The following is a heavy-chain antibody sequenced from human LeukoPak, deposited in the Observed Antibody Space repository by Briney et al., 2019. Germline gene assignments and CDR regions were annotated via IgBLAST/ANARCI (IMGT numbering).Heavy chain of an antibody. J-gene: IGHJ6*03. CDR2: ISAYNGNT. CDR1: GYTFTSYG. D-gene: IGHD3-16*01. CDR3: ARVSVGGYYMDV. V-gene: IGHV1-18*01. Sequence: ASVKVSCKASGYTFTSYGISWVRQAPGQGLEWMGWISAYNGNTNYAQKLQGRVTMTRDTSISTAYMELSRLRSDDTAVYYCARVSVGGYYMDVWGEGTTVTISS.